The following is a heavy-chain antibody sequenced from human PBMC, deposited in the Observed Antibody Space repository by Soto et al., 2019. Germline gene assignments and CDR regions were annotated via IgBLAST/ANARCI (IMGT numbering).Heavy chain of an antibody. CDR3: ARVSYDSSGYDY. D-gene: IGHD3-22*01. Sequence: GASVKVSCKASGYTFTSYDTNWVRQATGQGLEWMGWMNPNSGNTGYAQKFQGRVTMTRNTSISTAYMELSSLRSEDTAVYYCARVSYDSSGYDYWGQGTLVTVSS. CDR1: GYTFTSYD. CDR2: MNPNSGNT. V-gene: IGHV1-8*01. J-gene: IGHJ4*02.